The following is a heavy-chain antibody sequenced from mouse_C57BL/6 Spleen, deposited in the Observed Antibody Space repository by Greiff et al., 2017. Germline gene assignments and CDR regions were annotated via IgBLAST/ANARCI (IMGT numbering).Heavy chain of an antibody. CDR3: ARKRNSNYGFDY. V-gene: IGHV1-53*01. CDR2: INPSNGGT. D-gene: IGHD2-5*01. Sequence: QVQLQQPGTELVKPGASVKLSCKASGYTFTSYWMHWVKQRPGQGLAWIGNINPSNGGTNYNEKFKSKATLTVDKSSSTAYMQLSSLTSEDSAVYYCARKRNSNYGFDYWGQGTTLTVSS. J-gene: IGHJ2*01. CDR1: GYTFTSYW.